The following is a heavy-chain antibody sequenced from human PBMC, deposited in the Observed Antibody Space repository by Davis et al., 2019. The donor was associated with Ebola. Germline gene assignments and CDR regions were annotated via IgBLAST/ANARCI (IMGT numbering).Heavy chain of an antibody. D-gene: IGHD4-17*01. CDR3: ARDPTVTPLDY. CDR2: INPNSGGT. V-gene: IGHV1-2*04. Sequence: ASVKVSCKASGYTFTGYYMHWVRQAPGQGLEWMGWINPNSGGTNYAQKFQGWVTMTRDTSISTAYMELSSLRSEDTAVYYCARDPTVTPLDYWGQGTLVTVSS. J-gene: IGHJ4*02. CDR1: GYTFTGYY.